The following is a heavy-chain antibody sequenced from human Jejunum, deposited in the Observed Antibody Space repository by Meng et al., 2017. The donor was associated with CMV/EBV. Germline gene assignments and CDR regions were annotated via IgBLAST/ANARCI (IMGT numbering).Heavy chain of an antibody. CDR2: IYSDGRT. Sequence: LSLPCTVSGYSVSNYNNYWPWIRQPPGKGLEWIGYIYSDGRTNYNPSLKSRITISVDTSKNQFSLKLSSVTAADTAVYYCARFFDHWGQGTLVTVSS. CDR3: ARFFDH. V-gene: IGHV4-61*01. CDR1: GYSVSNYNNY. J-gene: IGHJ4*02.